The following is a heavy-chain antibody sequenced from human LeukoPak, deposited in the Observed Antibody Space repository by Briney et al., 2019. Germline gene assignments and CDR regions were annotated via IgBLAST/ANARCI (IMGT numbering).Heavy chain of an antibody. CDR1: GFTFSSYA. J-gene: IGHJ4*02. Sequence: PGASLRLSCAASGFTFSSYAMTWVRPAPGKGLEWVSVISRYGGRTYDADSVKGRLTISRDNSKNTLYLQMNSLRVEDTAVYHCAKDLNVDNGDYAKNCFDYWGQGTLVTVSS. V-gene: IGHV3-23*01. D-gene: IGHD4-17*01. CDR2: ISRYGGRT. CDR3: AKDLNVDNGDYAKNCFDY.